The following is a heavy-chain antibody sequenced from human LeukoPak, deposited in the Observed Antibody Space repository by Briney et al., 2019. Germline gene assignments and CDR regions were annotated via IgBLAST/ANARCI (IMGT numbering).Heavy chain of an antibody. CDR2: IDPSDSYT. V-gene: IGHV5-10-1*01. Sequence: PGESLRISCKGSGYSFTSYWISWARQMPGKGLEWMGRIDPSDSYTNYSPSFQGHVTISADKSISTAYLQWSSLKASDTAMYYCARHNGFGELYYGWFDPWGQGTLVTVSS. CDR1: GYSFTSYW. J-gene: IGHJ5*02. CDR3: ARHNGFGELYYGWFDP. D-gene: IGHD3-10*01.